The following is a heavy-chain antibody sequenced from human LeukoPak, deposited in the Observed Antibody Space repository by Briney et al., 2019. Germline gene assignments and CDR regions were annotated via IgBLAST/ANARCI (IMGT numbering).Heavy chain of an antibody. CDR1: GYTLTGYY. J-gene: IGHJ6*02. CDR2: INPNSGGT. D-gene: IGHD2-15*01. V-gene: IGHV1-2*02. Sequence: ASVKVSCMSSGYTLTGYYIHWVRQAPGQGLEWMGWINPNSGGTKSAQKFQGRVTMTRDTSISTAYMELSRLRSDDTAVYFCARGAPAGVVAAPKAGENYYFYYGMDVWGQGTTVTVSS. CDR3: ARGAPAGVVAAPKAGENYYFYYGMDV.